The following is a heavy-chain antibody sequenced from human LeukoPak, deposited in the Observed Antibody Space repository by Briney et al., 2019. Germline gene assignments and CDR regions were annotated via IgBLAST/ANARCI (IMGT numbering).Heavy chain of an antibody. J-gene: IGHJ4*02. V-gene: IGHV4-59*01. CDR1: GGSISSYY. D-gene: IGHD6-19*01. Sequence: PSETLSLTCTVSGGSISSYYWSWIRQPPGKGLEWIGYIYYSGSTNYNPSLKSRVTISVDTSKNQFSLKLSSVTAADTAVYYRAAHVAVAGYFDYWGQGTLVTVSS. CDR3: AAHVAVAGYFDY. CDR2: IYYSGST.